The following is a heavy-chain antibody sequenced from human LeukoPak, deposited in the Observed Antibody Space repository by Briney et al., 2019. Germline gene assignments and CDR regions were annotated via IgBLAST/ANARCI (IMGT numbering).Heavy chain of an antibody. J-gene: IGHJ4*02. CDR2: ISSRGSYI. CDR3: ARDQYYYYDSSGYYPSFDY. D-gene: IGHD3-22*01. CDR1: GFTFSIYS. V-gene: IGHV3-21*01. Sequence: GGSLRLSCAASGFTFSIYSMNWVRQAPGKGLEWVSSISSRGSYIYYADSLKGRFTISRDNAKNSLYLQMNSLRAEDTAVYYCARDQYYYYDSSGYYPSFDYWGQGTLVTVSS.